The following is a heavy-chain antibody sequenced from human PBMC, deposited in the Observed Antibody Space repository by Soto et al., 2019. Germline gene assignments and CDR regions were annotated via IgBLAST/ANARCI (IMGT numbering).Heavy chain of an antibody. V-gene: IGHV1-46*03. CDR3: ARADYDFWSGYYYYSYYYMDV. Sequence: ASVKVSCKASGYTFTSYYMHWVRQAPGQGLEWMGIINPSGGSTSYAQKFQGRVTMTRDTSTSTVYMELSSLRSEDTAVYYCARADYDFWSGYYYYSYYYMDVWGKGTTVTVSS. D-gene: IGHD3-3*01. J-gene: IGHJ6*03. CDR2: INPSGGST. CDR1: GYTFTSYY.